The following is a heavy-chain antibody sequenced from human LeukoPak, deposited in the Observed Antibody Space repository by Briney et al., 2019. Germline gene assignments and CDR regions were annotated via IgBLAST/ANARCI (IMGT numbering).Heavy chain of an antibody. V-gene: IGHV3-7*05. CDR2: IKEDGSEE. Sequence: GGSLRLSCTASGFTFSTYWMSWVRQTPEKGLEWVANIKEDGSEEVDVDSVKGRFTISRDNAKCSLYLQMNSLRTEDTAVYYCARDPYSRSWSYGMDVWGQGTTVTVSS. CDR3: ARDPYSRSWSYGMDV. D-gene: IGHD6-13*01. CDR1: GFTFSTYW. J-gene: IGHJ6*02.